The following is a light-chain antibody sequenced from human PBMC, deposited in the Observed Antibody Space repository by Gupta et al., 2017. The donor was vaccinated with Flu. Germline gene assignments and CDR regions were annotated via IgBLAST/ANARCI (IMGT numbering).Light chain of an antibody. CDR3: SSYTNTGTLVV. Sequence: QSALTQPASVSGSPGQSIAISCTGTSSDVGGYDYVPWYQQHPDKAPKLMIFEVSNRPSGVSDRFSGSKSGNTASLTISGLQAEDEADYYCSSYTNTGTLVVFGGGTKLTVL. J-gene: IGLJ2*01. V-gene: IGLV2-14*03. CDR1: SSDVGGYDY. CDR2: EVS.